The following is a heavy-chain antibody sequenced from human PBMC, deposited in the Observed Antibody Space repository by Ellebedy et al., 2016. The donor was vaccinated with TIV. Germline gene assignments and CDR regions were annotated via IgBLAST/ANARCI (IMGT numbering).Heavy chain of an antibody. Sequence: MPSETLSLTCTVSACPISHYYWRWIRQPPGKGLEWVGYIYGNGATNYNPSLRGRITMSVDTTKNQFSLKLSSVTAADTAVYYCARRKSVKFEYDFEIWGQGTMVTVSS. CDR3: ARRKSVKFEYDFEI. CDR2: IYGNGAT. D-gene: IGHD2-8*01. CDR1: ACPISHYY. J-gene: IGHJ3*02. V-gene: IGHV4-59*08.